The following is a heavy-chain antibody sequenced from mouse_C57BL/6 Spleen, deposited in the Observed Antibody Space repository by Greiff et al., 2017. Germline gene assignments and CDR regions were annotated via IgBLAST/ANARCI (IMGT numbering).Heavy chain of an antibody. Sequence: QVQLQQPGAELVKPGASVKLSCKASGYTFTSYWMHWVKQRPGQGLEWIGMIHPNSGSTNYNEKFKSKATLTVDKSSSTAYMQLSSLTSEDSAVYSCASLTTVERGFDYWGQGTTLTGSS. CDR1: GYTFTSYW. J-gene: IGHJ2*01. CDR2: IHPNSGST. CDR3: ASLTTVERGFDY. D-gene: IGHD1-1*01. V-gene: IGHV1-64*01.